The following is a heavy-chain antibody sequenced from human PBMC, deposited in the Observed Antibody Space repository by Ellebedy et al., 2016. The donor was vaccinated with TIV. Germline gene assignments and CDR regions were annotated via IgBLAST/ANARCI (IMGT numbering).Heavy chain of an antibody. V-gene: IGHV3-69-1*01. CDR3: GRVSTHGYDDY. CDR2: IVVGGST. J-gene: IGHJ4*02. Sequence: PGGSLRLSCAASGFTFSDYHMNWVSQAPGKGLEWVSSIVVGGSTYDADAVKGRFIISRDNAENSLYLQMNSLRVEDTAVYYCGRVSTHGYDDYWGQGTLVTVSS. D-gene: IGHD5-24*01. CDR1: GFTFSDYH.